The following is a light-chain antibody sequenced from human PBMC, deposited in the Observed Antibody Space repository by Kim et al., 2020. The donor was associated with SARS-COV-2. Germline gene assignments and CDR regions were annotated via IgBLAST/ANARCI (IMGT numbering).Light chain of an antibody. CDR1: TGAVTIGFY. CDR3: LLYYGVTMV. V-gene: IGLV7-43*01. Sequence: PGVTVTLTCTFSTGAVTIGFYANWFQQKPGQAPRSLIFSPTKKPSWTPARFSGSLLGGKAALIVSGVRPEYAAEYYCLLYYGVTMVFGGGTQLTVL. J-gene: IGLJ2*01. CDR2: SPT.